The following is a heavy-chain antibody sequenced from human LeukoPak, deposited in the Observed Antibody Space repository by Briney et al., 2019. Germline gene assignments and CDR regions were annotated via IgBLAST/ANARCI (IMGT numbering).Heavy chain of an antibody. CDR3: ARFFRPGYPFDL. CDR1: GFTFSDYY. V-gene: IGHV3-11*01. CDR2: ISSSGTTI. D-gene: IGHD5-18*01. J-gene: IGHJ5*02. Sequence: PGGSLRLSCAASGFTFSDYYMSWIRQAPGKGLGWVSYISSSGTTIYDPVSVKGGFTNSRNNAKTSLYLQMDSLRAEDSAVYYCARFFRPGYPFDLWGKGTLVTVSS.